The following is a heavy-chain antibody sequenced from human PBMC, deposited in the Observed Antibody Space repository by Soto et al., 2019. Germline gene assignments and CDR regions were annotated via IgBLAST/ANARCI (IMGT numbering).Heavy chain of an antibody. J-gene: IGHJ4*02. CDR2: ISGSSGST. V-gene: IGHV3-23*01. CDR3: AKGSASARPYYFDY. CDR1: GFTFSTYV. D-gene: IGHD6-6*01. Sequence: GGSLRLSCAASGFTFSTYVMSWVRQAPGKGLEWVSAISGSSGSTYYADSVEGRFTTSRDNSKNTLYLQLNSLRAEDTAIYYCAKGSASARPYYFDYWGQGTLVNVSS.